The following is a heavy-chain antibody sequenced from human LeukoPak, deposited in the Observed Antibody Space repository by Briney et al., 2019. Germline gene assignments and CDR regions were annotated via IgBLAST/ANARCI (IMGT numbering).Heavy chain of an antibody. CDR1: GFTFTTYW. CDR3: ARDAVDTANAV. J-gene: IGHJ6*02. V-gene: IGHV3-74*01. CDR2: INSDGSIT. Sequence: GGSLRLSCAASGFTFTTYWMHWVRQAPGKGLVWVSHINSDGSITSYADSVKGRFTISRDNAKNTLYLRMNSLRAEDTAVYYCARDAVDTANAVWGQGTTVTVSS. D-gene: IGHD5-18*01.